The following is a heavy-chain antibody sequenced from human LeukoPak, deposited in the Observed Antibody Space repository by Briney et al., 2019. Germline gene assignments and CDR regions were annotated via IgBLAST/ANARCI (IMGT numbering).Heavy chain of an antibody. V-gene: IGHV1-69*13. CDR1: GGSFNTYT. Sequence: SVKVSCKASGGSFNTYTITWVRQAPGQGLEWMGGITPVFGPANYAQKFQGRVTITADEFTNTAYMELSSLRSEDTAVYYCARGYIASRGWFDPWGQGTLVTISS. J-gene: IGHJ5*02. CDR3: ARGYIASRGWFDP. CDR2: ITPVFGPA. D-gene: IGHD6-6*01.